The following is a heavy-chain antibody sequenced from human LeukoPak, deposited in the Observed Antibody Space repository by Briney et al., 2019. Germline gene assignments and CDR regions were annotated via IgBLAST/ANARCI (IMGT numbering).Heavy chain of an antibody. CDR2: ISSSSSTI. CDR1: GFTFSSYS. Sequence: GGSLRLSCAASGFTFSSYSMNWVRQAPGKGLEWVSYISSSSSTIYYADSVKGRFTISRDNAKNSLYLQMNSLRAEDTAVYYCARGTRNYYDSSGYYNYWGQGTLVTVSS. CDR3: ARGTRNYYDSSGYYNY. V-gene: IGHV3-48*01. J-gene: IGHJ4*02. D-gene: IGHD3-22*01.